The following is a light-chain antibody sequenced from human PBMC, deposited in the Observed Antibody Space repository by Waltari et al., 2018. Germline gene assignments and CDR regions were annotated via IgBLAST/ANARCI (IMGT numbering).Light chain of an antibody. CDR1: NSNIGNNF. CDR3: GTWDTSLSAVV. J-gene: IGLJ3*02. CDR2: DND. Sequence: QSVLTQPPSVSAAPGHRVTISCSGANSNIGNNFVSWYQQLSGTAPKVLIFDNDNRASRIPDRFSGSNAGTSATLDITGLQTGDEADSYCGTWDTSLSAVVFGGGTKVTVL. V-gene: IGLV1-51*01.